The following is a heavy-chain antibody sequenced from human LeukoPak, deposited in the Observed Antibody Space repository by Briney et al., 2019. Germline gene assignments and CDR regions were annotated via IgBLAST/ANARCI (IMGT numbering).Heavy chain of an antibody. CDR2: IYYSGST. D-gene: IGHD3-3*01. V-gene: IGHV4-39*01. CDR3: ARGVNFRPNLFGVVIIPVSGFDY. J-gene: IGHJ4*02. Sequence: PSETLSLTCTVSGGSISSSSYYWGWIRQPPGKGLEWIGSIYYSGSTYYNPSLKSRVTISVDTSKNQFSLKLSSVTAADTAVYYCARGVNFRPNLFGVVIIPVSGFDYWGQGTLVTVSS. CDR1: GGSISSSSYY.